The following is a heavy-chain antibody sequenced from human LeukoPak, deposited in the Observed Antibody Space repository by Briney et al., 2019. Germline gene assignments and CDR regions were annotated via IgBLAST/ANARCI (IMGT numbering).Heavy chain of an antibody. CDR3: ARLDKGITIFGVVSY. J-gene: IGHJ4*02. V-gene: IGHV4-38-2*01. CDR1: RYSISSGYY. Sequence: SETLSLTCAVSRYSISSGYYWGWIRQPPGKGLEWIGSIYHSGSTYYNPSLKSRVTISVDTSKNQFSLKLSSVTAADTAVYYCARLDKGITIFGVVSYWGQGTLVTVSS. CDR2: IYHSGST. D-gene: IGHD3-3*01.